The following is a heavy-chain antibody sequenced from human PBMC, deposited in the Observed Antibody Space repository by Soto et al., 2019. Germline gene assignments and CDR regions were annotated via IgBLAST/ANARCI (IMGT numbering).Heavy chain of an antibody. J-gene: IGHJ4*02. V-gene: IGHV4-34*01. Sequence: PSETLSLTCAVYGGSFSGYYWSWIRQPPGKGLEWIGEINHSGSTNYNPPLKSRVTISVDTSKNQFSLKLSSVTAADTAVYYCARAYPRYYDFWSGYYTELYYFDYWGQGTLVTVSS. CDR3: ARAYPRYYDFWSGYYTELYYFDY. CDR1: GGSFSGYY. D-gene: IGHD3-3*01. CDR2: INHSGST.